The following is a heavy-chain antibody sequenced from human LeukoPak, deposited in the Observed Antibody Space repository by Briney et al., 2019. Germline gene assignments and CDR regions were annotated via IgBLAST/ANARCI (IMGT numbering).Heavy chain of an antibody. CDR2: IQYDGSNQ. CDR1: GFTFSSYG. V-gene: IGHV3-30*02. Sequence: GGSLRLSCTASGFTFSSYGMHWVRQAPGKGLEWVAYIQYDGSNQQYADSVKGRFSISRDRSKNIPYLQMNSLRAEDTAVYYCARQMAVGATTVWFDPWGQGTLVTVSS. D-gene: IGHD1-26*01. CDR3: ARQMAVGATTVWFDP. J-gene: IGHJ5*02.